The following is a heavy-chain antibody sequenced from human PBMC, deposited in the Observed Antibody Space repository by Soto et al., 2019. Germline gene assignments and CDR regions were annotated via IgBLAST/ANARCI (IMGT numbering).Heavy chain of an antibody. CDR2: IYYSGST. V-gene: IGHV4-31*03. J-gene: IGHJ4*02. CDR1: GGSISSGGYY. Sequence: TLSLTCTVSGGSISSGGYYWSWIRQHPGKGLEWIGYIYYSGSTYYNPSLKSRVTISVDTSKNQFSLKLSSVTAADTAVYYCARVGGNTAMVDYWGQGTLVTVSS. CDR3: ARVGGNTAMVDY. D-gene: IGHD5-18*01.